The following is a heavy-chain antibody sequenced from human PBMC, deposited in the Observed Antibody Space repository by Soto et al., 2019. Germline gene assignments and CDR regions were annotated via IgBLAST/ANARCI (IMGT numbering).Heavy chain of an antibody. CDR1: GFTLSSSE. J-gene: IGHJ4*02. CDR2: AGSGASAI. D-gene: IGHD3-10*01. CDR3: ARGSRGHTYASAPFFDY. Sequence: EVQLVESGGGLVQPGGSLRLSCAASGFTLSSSEMNWVRQAPGKGLAWVSYAGSGASAIYYADSVKGRFTISRDNAKNSLHLQMHSLGVDDTAVYFCARGSRGHTYASAPFFDYWGQGTLVTVSS. V-gene: IGHV3-48*03.